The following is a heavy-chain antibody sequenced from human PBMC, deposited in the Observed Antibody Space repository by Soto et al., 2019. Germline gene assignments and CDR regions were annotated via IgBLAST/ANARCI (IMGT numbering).Heavy chain of an antibody. CDR1: GFTFSSYA. Sequence: GGSLRLSCAASGFTFSSYAMSWVRQAPGKGLEWVSAISGSGGSTYYADSVKGRFTISRDNSKNTLYLQMNSLRAEDTAVYYCAKDPGFDFWSGYYAYYFDYWGQGTLVTVFS. CDR2: ISGSGGST. V-gene: IGHV3-23*01. D-gene: IGHD3-3*01. CDR3: AKDPGFDFWSGYYAYYFDY. J-gene: IGHJ4*02.